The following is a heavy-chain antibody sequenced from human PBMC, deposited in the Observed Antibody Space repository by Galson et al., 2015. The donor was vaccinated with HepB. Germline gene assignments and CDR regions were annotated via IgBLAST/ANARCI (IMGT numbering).Heavy chain of an antibody. D-gene: IGHD6-19*01. V-gene: IGHV3-33*01. J-gene: IGHJ5*02. Sequence: SLRLSCAGSGFTFSSSGMHWVRQAPGTGLEWVVLVWYDGSNKDYADSVKGRFTISRDNSKNTLYLQMNSLRVEDTAVYYCARDRGQWLMRSWGKGALVTVSS. CDR2: VWYDGSNK. CDR3: ARDRGQWLMRS. CDR1: GFTFSSSG.